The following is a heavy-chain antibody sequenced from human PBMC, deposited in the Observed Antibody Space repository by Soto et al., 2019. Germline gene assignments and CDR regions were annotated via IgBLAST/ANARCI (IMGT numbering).Heavy chain of an antibody. D-gene: IGHD1-1*01. V-gene: IGHV1-46*03. Sequence: GASVKVSCKASGYTFTSYYMHWVRQAPGQGLEWMGVINPSGGSTSYAQKFQGRVTMTSDTSTSTVYMELSSLGSVDTAVYYCARGGYNWNDEIDPWGQGTLVTVSS. J-gene: IGHJ5*02. CDR1: GYTFTSYY. CDR3: ARGGYNWNDEIDP. CDR2: INPSGGST.